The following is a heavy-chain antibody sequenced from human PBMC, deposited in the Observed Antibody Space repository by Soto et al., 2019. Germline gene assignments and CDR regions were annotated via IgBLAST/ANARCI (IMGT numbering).Heavy chain of an antibody. D-gene: IGHD2-2*01. CDR3: ARMLDIVVVPAAHKNNWFDP. CDR2: INHSGST. Sequence: SETLSLTCAVYGGSFSGYYWSWIRQPPGKGLEWIGEINHSGSTNYNPSLKSRVTISVDTSKNQFSLKLSSVTAADTAVYYCARMLDIVVVPAAHKNNWFDPWGQGTLVTVSS. V-gene: IGHV4-34*01. CDR1: GGSFSGYY. J-gene: IGHJ5*02.